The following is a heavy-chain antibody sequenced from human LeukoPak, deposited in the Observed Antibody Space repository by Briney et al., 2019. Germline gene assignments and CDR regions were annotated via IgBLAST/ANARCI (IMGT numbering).Heavy chain of an antibody. Sequence: PSETLSLTCTVSGGSISSSSYYWGWIRQPPGKGLEWIGSIYYSGSTYYNPSLKSRVTISVDTSKNQFSLKLSSVTAADTAVYYCARRGPYGSYWKYNWFDPWGQGTLVTVSS. CDR2: IYYSGST. D-gene: IGHD1-26*01. CDR3: ARRGPYGSYWKYNWFDP. CDR1: GGSISSSSYY. J-gene: IGHJ5*02. V-gene: IGHV4-39*01.